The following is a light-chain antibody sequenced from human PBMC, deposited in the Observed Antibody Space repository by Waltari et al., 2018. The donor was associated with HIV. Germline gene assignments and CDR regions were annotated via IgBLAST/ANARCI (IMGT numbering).Light chain of an antibody. J-gene: IGLJ2*01. CDR3: VTWDSNVQILL. Sequence: SLLTQPTSVSAAPGQRVTISCSGSYSNVGSNFVSWYQHIPGTGPKLLLYDDHQRHAGVPERFAASKTGTSASLDITGLQTADEADYYCVTWDSNVQILLFGGGTKVTVL. V-gene: IGLV1-51*01. CDR1: YSNVGSNF. CDR2: DDH.